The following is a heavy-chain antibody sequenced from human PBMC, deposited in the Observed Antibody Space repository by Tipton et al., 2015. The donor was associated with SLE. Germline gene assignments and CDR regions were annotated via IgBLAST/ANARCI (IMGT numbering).Heavy chain of an antibody. D-gene: IGHD2-2*01. CDR2: ISSSGSTI. CDR3: ARDVPAADAFDI. Sequence: SLRLSCAASGFTFSDYYMSWNRPAPGKGLVWVSYISSSGSTIYYADSVKGRFTISRDNAKNSLYLQMNSLRAEDTAVDYCARDVPAADAFDIWGQGTMVTVSS. V-gene: IGHV3-11*04. J-gene: IGHJ3*02. CDR1: GFTFSDYY.